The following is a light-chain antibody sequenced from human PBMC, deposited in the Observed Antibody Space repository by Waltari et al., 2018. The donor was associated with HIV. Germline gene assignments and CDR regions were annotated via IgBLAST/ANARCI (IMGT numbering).Light chain of an antibody. CDR3: TKYTSTNVLIL. J-gene: IGLJ2*01. CDR2: DIS. Sequence: QSAPTQPASVSGSPGQSITISCNNMGDLTYVSCYQQYPGKAPKLLIYDISNRPSGISSRFSGSKSGDTASLTIAGLQADDEADYFCTKYTSTNVLILFGGGTKVTVL. V-gene: IGLV2-14*03. CDR1: MGDLTY.